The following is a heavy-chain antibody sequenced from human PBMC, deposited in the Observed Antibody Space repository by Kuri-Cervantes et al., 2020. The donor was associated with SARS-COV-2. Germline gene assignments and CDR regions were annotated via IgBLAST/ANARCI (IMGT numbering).Heavy chain of an antibody. V-gene: IGHV3-21*01. CDR2: TSSTSSYI. D-gene: IGHD6-13*01. CDR3: ARDCSSPYKYYYYYYMDV. Sequence: GSLRLSCAASGFTFSSYSMSWVRQAPGKGLEWVSSTSSTSSYIYYADSVKGRFTISRDNAKNSLYLQMNSLRAEDTAVYYCARDCSSPYKYYYYYYMDVWGKGTTVTVSS. J-gene: IGHJ6*03. CDR1: GFTFSSYS.